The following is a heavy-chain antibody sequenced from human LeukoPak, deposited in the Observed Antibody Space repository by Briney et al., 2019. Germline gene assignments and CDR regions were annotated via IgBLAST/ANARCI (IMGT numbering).Heavy chain of an antibody. CDR1: GDSISSGGYY. D-gene: IGHD6-13*01. CDR2: IYYTGSI. V-gene: IGHV4-31*03. Sequence: SETLSLTCTVSGDSISSGGYYWSWVRQHPGKDLEWIGYIYYTGSIYYNPSLESRVTISVDTSKNQFSLTLSSVTAADTAVYYCARSKAHLSTSWYGTWFDPWGQGTLVTVSS. CDR3: ARSKAHLSTSWYGTWFDP. J-gene: IGHJ5*02.